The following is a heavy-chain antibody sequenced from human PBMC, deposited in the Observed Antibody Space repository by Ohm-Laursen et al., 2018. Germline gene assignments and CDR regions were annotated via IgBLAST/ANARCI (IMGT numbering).Heavy chain of an antibody. J-gene: IGHJ4*01. Sequence: SETLSLTCIVSGGSLTSSTNFWDSLTSNIDYWDWIRQPPGKGLEWIGTVHYSGSASYNPSLKSRVTMSVDTSKNQFSLKLSSVTAADTAVYYCAREGWESLIGYYVYYFDYWGHGTLVTVSS. CDR3: AREGWESLIGYYVYYFDY. D-gene: IGHD3-22*01. V-gene: IGHV4-39*07. CDR1: GGSLTSSTNFWDSLTSNIDY. CDR2: VHYSGSA.